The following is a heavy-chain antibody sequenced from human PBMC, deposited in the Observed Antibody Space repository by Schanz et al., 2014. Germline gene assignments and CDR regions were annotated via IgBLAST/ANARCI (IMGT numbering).Heavy chain of an antibody. J-gene: IGHJ4*02. V-gene: IGHV3-33*06. CDR2: IWYDGTDR. CDR3: AKDGVPSPWVCFGGYCYSGGADY. D-gene: IGHD2-21*02. Sequence: QVQLVESGGGVVRPGRSLRLSCAASGFTFNNYGMHWVRQAPGKGLEWVAVIWYDGTDRYYADSVKGRFTISRDNSKNTLYLQMNSLRAEDTAVYYCAKDGVPSPWVCFGGYCYSGGADYWGQGTLVTVSS. CDR1: GFTFNNYG.